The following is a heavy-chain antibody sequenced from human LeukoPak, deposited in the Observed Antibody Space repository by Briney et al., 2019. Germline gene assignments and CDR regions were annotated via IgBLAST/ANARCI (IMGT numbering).Heavy chain of an antibody. Sequence: SETLPLTCTVSGGSISSYYWSWIRQPAGKGLEWIGRIYTSGSTNYNPSLKSRVTMSADTSKNQFSLKLSSVTAADTAVYYCARDGLEWRAFDTWGQGTMVTVSS. CDR3: ARDGLEWRAFDT. D-gene: IGHD3-3*01. CDR1: GGSISSYY. J-gene: IGHJ3*02. V-gene: IGHV4-4*07. CDR2: IYTSGST.